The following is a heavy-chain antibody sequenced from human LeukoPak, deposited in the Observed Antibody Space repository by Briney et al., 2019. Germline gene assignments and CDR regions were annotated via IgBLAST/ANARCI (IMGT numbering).Heavy chain of an antibody. V-gene: IGHV4-34*01. CDR3: ARGRGYSYGSPTFDY. Sequence: SETLSLTCAVYGGSFSGYYWSWIRQPPGKGLEWIGEINHSVSTNYNPSLKSRVTISVDTSKNQFSLKLSSVTAADTAVYYCARGRGYSYGSPTFDYWGQGTLVTVSS. CDR2: INHSVST. J-gene: IGHJ4*02. D-gene: IGHD5-18*01. CDR1: GGSFSGYY.